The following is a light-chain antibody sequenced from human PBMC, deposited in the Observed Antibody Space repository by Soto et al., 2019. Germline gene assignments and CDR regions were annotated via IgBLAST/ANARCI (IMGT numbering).Light chain of an antibody. CDR2: GAS. V-gene: IGKV3-20*01. Sequence: EIALTQSPGTLSLSPGERATLSCRASQSVRSSYLAWFQQKPGQAPRLLIYGASSRATGIPDRFSGSESGTDVTLTISRLEPEDCAVYYCQQDGSTPKTFGQGTKLEIK. CDR1: QSVRSSY. J-gene: IGKJ2*01. CDR3: QQDGSTPKT.